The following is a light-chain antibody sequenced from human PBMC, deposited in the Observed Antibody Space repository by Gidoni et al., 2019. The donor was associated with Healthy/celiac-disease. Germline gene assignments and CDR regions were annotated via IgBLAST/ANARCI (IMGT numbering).Light chain of an antibody. CDR3: QQYGSSPWT. CDR2: GAS. Sequence: EVVLTQSPGTLSLSPGERATRSCRASQRVSSSYLAWYQQKPGQAPRLLIYGASSRATGIPDRVSGSGSGTDFTLTISRLEPEDFAVYYCQQYGSSPWTFGQGTKVEIK. V-gene: IGKV3-20*01. J-gene: IGKJ1*01. CDR1: QRVSSSY.